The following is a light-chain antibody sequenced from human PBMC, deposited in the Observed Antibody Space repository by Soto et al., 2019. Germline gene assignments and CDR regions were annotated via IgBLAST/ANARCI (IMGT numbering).Light chain of an antibody. CDR2: EVR. CDR1: SSDVGTYNY. CDR3: SSYTDSSSLTV. V-gene: IGLV2-14*01. Sequence: QSALTQPASVAGSPGQSITISCTGTSSDVGTYNYVAWYQQHPGKAPKLMIYEVRHRPSGVSDRFSGTKSGNTASLTISGLQSEDEADYYCSSYTDSSSLTVFGTGTKLTVL. J-gene: IGLJ1*01.